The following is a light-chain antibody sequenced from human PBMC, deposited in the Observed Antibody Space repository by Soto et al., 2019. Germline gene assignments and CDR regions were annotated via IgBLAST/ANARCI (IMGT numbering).Light chain of an antibody. Sequence: QSALTQPASVSGSPGQWITISCTGTSSDVGSHNLVSWYQQHPGQAPKLMIYEVSKRPLGVSARFSASKSGNTASLTLSGLQAEDEADYYCCSYGGSRAVFGGGTQLTVL. CDR1: SSDVGSHNL. CDR2: EVS. V-gene: IGLV2-23*02. CDR3: CSYGGSRAV. J-gene: IGLJ7*01.